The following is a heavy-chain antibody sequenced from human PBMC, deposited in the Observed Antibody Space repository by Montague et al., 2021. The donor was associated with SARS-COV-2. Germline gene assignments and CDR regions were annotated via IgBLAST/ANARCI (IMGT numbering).Heavy chain of an antibody. CDR3: ARDLAPYYYDSSGPELVDV. CDR1: GFTFSSYG. D-gene: IGHD3-22*01. V-gene: IGHV3-33*01. J-gene: IGHJ6*02. Sequence: SLRLSCAASGFTFSSYGMHWVRQAPGKGLEWVAVIWYDGSNKYYADSVKGLFTISRDNSKNTLYLQMNSLRAEDTAVYYCARDLAPYYYDSSGPELVDVWGQGTTVTVSS. CDR2: IWYDGSNK.